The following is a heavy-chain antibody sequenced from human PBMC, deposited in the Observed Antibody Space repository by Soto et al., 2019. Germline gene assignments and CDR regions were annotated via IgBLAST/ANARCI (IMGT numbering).Heavy chain of an antibody. J-gene: IGHJ6*02. CDR3: ARGRTTSSWEDNYYYYGMDV. CDR2: IIPIFGTA. D-gene: IGHD6-13*01. V-gene: IGHV1-69*01. CDR1: GGTFSSYA. Sequence: QVQLVQSGAEVKKPGSSVKVSCKASGGTFSSYAISWVRQAPGQGLEWMGGIIPIFGTANYAQKFQGRVTITADESTSTVYMELSSLRSEDTAVYYCARGRTTSSWEDNYYYYGMDVWGQGTTVTVSS.